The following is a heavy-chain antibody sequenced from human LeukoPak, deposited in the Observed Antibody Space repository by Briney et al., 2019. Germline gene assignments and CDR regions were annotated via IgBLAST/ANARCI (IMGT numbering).Heavy chain of an antibody. CDR1: GGSFSGYY. V-gene: IGHV4-34*01. J-gene: IGHJ4*02. Sequence: SETLSLTCAVYGGSFSGYYWSWIRQPPGKGLEWIGEINHSGSTNYNPSLKSRVTISVDTSKNQFSLKLSSVTAADTAVYYCASRPHCTGGSCYLFDYWGQGTLVTVSS. D-gene: IGHD2-15*01. CDR3: ASRPHCTGGSCYLFDY. CDR2: INHSGST.